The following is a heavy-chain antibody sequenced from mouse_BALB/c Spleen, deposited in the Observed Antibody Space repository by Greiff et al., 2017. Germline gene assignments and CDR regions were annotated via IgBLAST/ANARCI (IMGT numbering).Heavy chain of an antibody. V-gene: IGHV1S81*02. CDR2: INPSNGGT. Sequence: VKLVESGAELVKPGASVKLSCKASGYTFTSYYMYWVKQRPGQGLEWIGEINPSNGGTNFNEKFKSKATLTVDKSSSTAYMQLSSLTSEDSAVYYCTRPIYYGSSYNYAMDYWGQGTSVTVSS. J-gene: IGHJ4*01. CDR3: TRPIYYGSSYNYAMDY. CDR1: GYTFTSYY. D-gene: IGHD1-1*01.